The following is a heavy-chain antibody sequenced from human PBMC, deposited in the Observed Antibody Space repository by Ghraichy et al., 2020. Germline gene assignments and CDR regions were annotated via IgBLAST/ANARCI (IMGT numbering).Heavy chain of an antibody. CDR1: GGSISSYY. Sequence: SQTLSLTCTVSGGSISSYYWSWIRQPPGKGLEWIGYIYYSGSTNYNPSLKSRVTISVDTSKNQFSLKLSSVTAADTAVYYCARDGGYCSSTSCPDYYFDHWGQGTLVTVSS. V-gene: IGHV4-59*01. D-gene: IGHD2-2*01. J-gene: IGHJ4*02. CDR2: IYYSGST. CDR3: ARDGGYCSSTSCPDYYFDH.